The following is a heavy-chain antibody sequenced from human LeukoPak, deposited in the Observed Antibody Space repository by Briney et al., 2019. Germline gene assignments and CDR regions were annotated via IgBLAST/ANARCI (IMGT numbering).Heavy chain of an antibody. D-gene: IGHD3-9*01. J-gene: IGHJ4*02. CDR2: TRSKATDYAT. V-gene: IGHV3-73*01. CDR1: GFTFSGSA. CDR3: TRRNDILAGYGFDY. Sequence: GGSLKLSCVASGFTFSGSAMHWVRQASGKGLEWVGRTRSKATDYATAYAASVKGRFTISRDDSKNTAYLQMNSLKTEDTAVYYCTRRNDILAGYGFDYWGQGTLVTVSS.